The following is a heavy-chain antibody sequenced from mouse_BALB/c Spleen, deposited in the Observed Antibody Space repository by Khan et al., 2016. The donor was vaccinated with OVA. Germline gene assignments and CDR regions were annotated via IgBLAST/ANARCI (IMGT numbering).Heavy chain of an antibody. V-gene: IGHV1-77*01. J-gene: IGHJ3*01. D-gene: IGHD1-2*01. CDR2: ISPGSGDT. CDR1: GYTFTDYY. Sequence: QVQLQQSGAELARPGASVKLSCKASGYTFTDYYINWVKQRTGQGLEGIGEISPGSGDTYYNEKFKGKATLTADKSCTTAYMQLSSLTSEASAVYFCARRNYFGYTFAYWGQGTLVTVSA. CDR3: ARRNYFGYTFAY.